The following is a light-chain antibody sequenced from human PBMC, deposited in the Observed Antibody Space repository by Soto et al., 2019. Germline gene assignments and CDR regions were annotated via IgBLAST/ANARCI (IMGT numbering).Light chain of an antibody. Sequence: DIQLTQSPSFLSASVGDRVTITCRASQGVRNFLAWYQQKPGQAPRLLMYAASTLQSGVPSRFSGSGSGTEFTLTITSLQPEDFATYYCQQLNSYPLTFVGGTKVDIK. CDR3: QQLNSYPLT. V-gene: IGKV1-9*01. CDR1: QGVRNF. CDR2: AAS. J-gene: IGKJ4*01.